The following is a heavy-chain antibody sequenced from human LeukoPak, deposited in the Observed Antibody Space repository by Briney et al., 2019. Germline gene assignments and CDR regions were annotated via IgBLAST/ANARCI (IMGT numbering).Heavy chain of an antibody. J-gene: IGHJ2*01. CDR3: ARSVVTLYWYFDL. Sequence: SETLSLTCTVSGGSISSSSYYWGWIRQPPGKGLEWIGYIYYSGSTNYNPSLKSRVTISLDTSKNQFSLKLSSVTTADTAVYYCARSVVTLYWYFDLWGRGTLVTVSS. D-gene: IGHD4-23*01. CDR2: IYYSGST. V-gene: IGHV4-61*05. CDR1: GGSISSSSYY.